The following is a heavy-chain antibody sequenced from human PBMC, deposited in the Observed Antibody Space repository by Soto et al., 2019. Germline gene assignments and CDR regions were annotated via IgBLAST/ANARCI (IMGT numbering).Heavy chain of an antibody. CDR3: AKDFCSRTNCYPAPLMYHYYGRDV. CDR1: GFSFDDYT. CDR2: INWDGTST. Sequence: GGSLRLSCAASGFSFDDYTMHWVRQAPGKGLEWVSLINWDGTSTYYTDSVKGRFTISRDNRKNSLYLQMNSLGPEDTALYSCAKDFCSRTNCYPAPLMYHYYGRDVWGQGTTVHVS. D-gene: IGHD2-2*01. V-gene: IGHV3-43*01. J-gene: IGHJ6*02.